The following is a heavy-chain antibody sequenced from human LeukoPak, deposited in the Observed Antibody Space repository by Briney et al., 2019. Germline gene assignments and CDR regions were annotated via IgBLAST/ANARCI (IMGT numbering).Heavy chain of an antibody. D-gene: IGHD3-10*01. Sequence: GRSLRLSCAASGFTFSTFNMHWVRQAPGKGLEWVAVFSSDGRRTFYAENVQGRFTLSRDNSKNTLSLQMNSLRAEDTAVYYCAKSYYYHSGSFDYWGQGTLVTVSS. CDR1: GFTFSTFN. J-gene: IGHJ4*02. CDR2: FSSDGRRT. V-gene: IGHV3-30*18. CDR3: AKSYYYHSGSFDY.